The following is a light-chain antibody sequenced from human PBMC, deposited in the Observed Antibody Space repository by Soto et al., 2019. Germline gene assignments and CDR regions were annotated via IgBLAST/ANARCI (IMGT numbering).Light chain of an antibody. CDR1: QSISSW. CDR2: DAS. Sequence: DIQMTQSPSALSASVGYRSTITCRASQSISSWLAWYQQKPWKVPKLLIYDASFLESGVPSRFSGSGSGTEFTLTISSLQPDDFATYYCQQYTSYSWTFGQGTTGDIK. J-gene: IGKJ1*01. V-gene: IGKV1-5*01. CDR3: QQYTSYSWT.